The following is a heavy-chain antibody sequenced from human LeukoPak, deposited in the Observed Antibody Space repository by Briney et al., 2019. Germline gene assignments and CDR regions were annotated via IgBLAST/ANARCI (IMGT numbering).Heavy chain of an antibody. CDR2: INPSGGSI. D-gene: IGHD3-22*01. Sequence: ASVKVSCKASGYTFTSYYMHWVRQAPGQGLEWMGIINPSGGSISYAQKFQGRVTMTRDTSTSTVYMELSSLRSEDTAVYYCATPHYYDSSGYQINSLDYWGQGTLVTVSS. V-gene: IGHV1-46*01. CDR1: GYTFTSYY. CDR3: ATPHYYDSSGYQINSLDY. J-gene: IGHJ4*02.